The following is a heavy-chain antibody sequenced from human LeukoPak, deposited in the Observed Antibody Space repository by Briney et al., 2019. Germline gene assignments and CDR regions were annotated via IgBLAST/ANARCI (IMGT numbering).Heavy chain of an antibody. CDR3: ARDGTYYDFWSGEYGMDV. CDR2: INSDGSST. J-gene: IGHJ6*02. D-gene: IGHD3-3*01. Sequence: GGSLRLSCAASGFTFSSYWMHWVRQAPGKGLVWVSRINSDGSSTSYADSVKGRFSISRDNAKNTLYLQMNSLRAEDTAVYYCARDGTYYDFWSGEYGMDVWGQGTTVTVSS. V-gene: IGHV3-74*01. CDR1: GFTFSSYW.